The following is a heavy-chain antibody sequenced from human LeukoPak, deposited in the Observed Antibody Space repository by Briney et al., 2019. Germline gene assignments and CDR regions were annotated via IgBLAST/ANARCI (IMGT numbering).Heavy chain of an antibody. CDR2: ISFDVRNK. J-gene: IGHJ4*02. V-gene: IGHV3-30*07. CDR1: GFTFSTYA. CDR3: ARGYCSSIECYIDY. D-gene: IGHD2-2*01. Sequence: GGSLTLSCAASGFTFSTYAIHWVRQAPGKGLEWVAVISFDVRNKYYANSVKGRFTISRDNSTNTLYLQMNSLRAEATAVYYCARGYCSSIECYIDYWGQGTLVTVSS.